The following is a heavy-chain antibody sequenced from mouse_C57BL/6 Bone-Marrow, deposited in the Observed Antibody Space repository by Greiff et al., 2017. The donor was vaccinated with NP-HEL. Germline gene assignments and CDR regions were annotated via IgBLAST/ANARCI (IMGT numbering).Heavy chain of an antibody. CDR3: ARLGTTVVPVRGYFDY. Sequence: QVQLQQSGAELARPGASVKLSCKASGYTFTSYGISWVKQRTGQGLEWIGEIYPRSGNTYYNEKFKGKATLTADKSSSTAYIELRSLTSEDSAVYFCARLGTTVVPVRGYFDYWGQGTTLTVSS. D-gene: IGHD1-1*01. CDR2: IYPRSGNT. CDR1: GYTFTSYG. J-gene: IGHJ2*01. V-gene: IGHV1-81*01.